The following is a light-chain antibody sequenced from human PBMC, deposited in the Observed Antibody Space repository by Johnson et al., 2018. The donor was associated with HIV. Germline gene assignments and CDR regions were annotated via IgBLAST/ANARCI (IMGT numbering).Light chain of an antibody. CDR2: DND. Sequence: QAVLTQPPSVSAAPGQTVTISCSGSSSNVGSSFVSWYRQVPGTAPKLLIYDNDKRPSGIPDRFSGSKSGASATLDITGLQTGDEADYYCGTWDNSLNVYVFGTGTKVTVL. CDR1: SSNVGSSF. V-gene: IGLV1-51*01. J-gene: IGLJ1*01. CDR3: GTWDNSLNVYV.